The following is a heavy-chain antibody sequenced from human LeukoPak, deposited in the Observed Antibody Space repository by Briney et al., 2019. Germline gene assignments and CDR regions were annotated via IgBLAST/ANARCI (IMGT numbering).Heavy chain of an antibody. D-gene: IGHD3/OR15-3a*01. CDR2: ISSSSSYI. CDR1: GFTFSSYS. Sequence: GGSLRLSCAASGFTFSSYSMNRVRQAPGKGLEWVSSISSSSSYIYYADSVKGRFTISRDNAKNSLYLQMNSLRAEDTAVYYCASWTRPGDYWGQGTLVTVSS. J-gene: IGHJ4*02. V-gene: IGHV3-21*01. CDR3: ASWTRPGDY.